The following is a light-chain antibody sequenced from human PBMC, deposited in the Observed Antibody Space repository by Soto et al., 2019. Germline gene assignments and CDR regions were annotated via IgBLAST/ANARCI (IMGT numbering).Light chain of an antibody. J-gene: IGLJ1*01. Sequence: QSALTQPASXSGSPGQAITISCIGTSSDIGNYNYVSWYQQHPGKAPKLMIYDVSYRPSGVSNRFSGSKSGNTASLTISGLQAEDEAEYYCTSYTNSDPYVFGIGTKVTVL. CDR2: DVS. V-gene: IGLV2-14*01. CDR3: TSYTNSDPYV. CDR1: SSDIGNYNY.